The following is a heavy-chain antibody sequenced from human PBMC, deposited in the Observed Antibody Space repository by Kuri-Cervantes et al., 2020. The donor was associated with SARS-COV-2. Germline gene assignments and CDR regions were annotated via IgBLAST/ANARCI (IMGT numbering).Heavy chain of an antibody. V-gene: IGHV1-8*03. Sequence: GESLKISCKASGYTFTSYDINWVRQATGQGLEWMGWINTNSGNTGYAQKFQGRVTITRNTSISTAYMELSSLRSEDTAVYYCARWRGGTDAFDIWCQGTMVTVSS. J-gene: IGHJ3*02. D-gene: IGHD3-16*01. CDR2: INTNSGNT. CDR1: GYTFTSYD. CDR3: ARWRGGTDAFDI.